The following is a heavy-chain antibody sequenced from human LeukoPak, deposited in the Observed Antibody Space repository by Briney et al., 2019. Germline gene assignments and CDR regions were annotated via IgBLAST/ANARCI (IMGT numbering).Heavy chain of an antibody. CDR1: GGSISSYY. V-gene: IGHV4-59*01. Sequence: SETLSLTCTVSGGSISSYYWSWIRQPRGKGLEWIGYIYYSGSTNYNPSLKSRVTISVDTSKNQFSLRLSSVTAADTAVYYCARERGSYGDYDYWGQGTLVTVSS. CDR3: ARERGSYGDYDY. J-gene: IGHJ4*02. D-gene: IGHD4-17*01. CDR2: IYYSGST.